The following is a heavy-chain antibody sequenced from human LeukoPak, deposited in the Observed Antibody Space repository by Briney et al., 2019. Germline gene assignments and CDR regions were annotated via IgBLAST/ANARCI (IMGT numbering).Heavy chain of an antibody. V-gene: IGHV4-34*01. Sequence: PSETLSLTCAVYGGSFSGYYWSWIRQPPGKGLEWVGEINHSGSTNYNPSLKSRVTISVDTSKNQFSLKLSSVTAADTAVYYCASLRGYCSSTSCSEFDYWGQGTLVTVSS. CDR3: ASLRGYCSSTSCSEFDY. CDR2: INHSGST. J-gene: IGHJ4*02. D-gene: IGHD2-2*01. CDR1: GGSFSGYY.